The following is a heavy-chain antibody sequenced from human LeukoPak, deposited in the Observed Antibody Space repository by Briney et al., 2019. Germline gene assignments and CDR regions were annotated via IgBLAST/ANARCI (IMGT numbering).Heavy chain of an antibody. J-gene: IGHJ6*03. CDR1: GYTFTSYG. Sequence: ASVKVSCEASGYTFTSYGLSWVRQAPGQGLEWMGWISAYNGNTNYAQKLQGRVTMTTDTSTSTAYMELRSLRSDDTAVYYCAREGSSSSLHYYYYYMDVWGKGTTVTVSS. D-gene: IGHD6-6*01. CDR2: ISAYNGNT. V-gene: IGHV1-18*01. CDR3: AREGSSSSLHYYYYYMDV.